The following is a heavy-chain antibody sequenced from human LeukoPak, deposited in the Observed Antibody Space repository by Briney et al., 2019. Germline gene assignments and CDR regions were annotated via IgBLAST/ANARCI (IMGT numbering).Heavy chain of an antibody. V-gene: IGHV3-23*01. D-gene: IGHD3-22*01. CDR3: AKDGIGGIYYDSSGYFDN. CDR2: ISGSGGSR. J-gene: IGHJ4*02. CDR1: GFTFNNYA. Sequence: GGSLRLSCAASGFTFNNYAMSWVRQAPGEGLEWVSVISGSGGSRYYADPLKGRFTISRDNSKTTLYLKMNSLRAEDTALYYCAKDGIGGIYYDSSGYFDNWGQGTLVTVSS.